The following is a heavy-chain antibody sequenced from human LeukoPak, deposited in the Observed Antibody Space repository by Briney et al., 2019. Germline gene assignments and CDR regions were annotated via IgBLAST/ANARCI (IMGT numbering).Heavy chain of an antibody. J-gene: IGHJ3*02. V-gene: IGHV1-18*01. Sequence: ASVKVSCKASGYTFSNYGINWVRQVPGQGLEWMGWINTYNGNTNYAQKLQGRVTMTTDTSTSTAYMELRSLRSDDTAVYYCARGGRWELPRPYAFDIWGQGTMVTVSS. CDR2: INTYNGNT. D-gene: IGHD1-26*01. CDR3: ARGGRWELPRPYAFDI. CDR1: GYTFSNYG.